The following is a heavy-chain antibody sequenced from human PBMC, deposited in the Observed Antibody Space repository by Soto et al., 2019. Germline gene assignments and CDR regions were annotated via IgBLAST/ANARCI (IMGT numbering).Heavy chain of an antibody. CDR2: IIPIFGTG. D-gene: IGHD5-12*01. Sequence: QVQLEQSGTEVKKPGSSVKVSCKASGGTFSTSTFTWVRQAPGQGLEWMGRIIPIFGTGDYAPKFQGRVLITAXKXTXTFXMELSGLKAEDTAVFFCVRDAPIGSVFSGYDAIDSWGQGTLVTVSS. J-gene: IGHJ4*02. CDR1: GGTFSTST. CDR3: VRDAPIGSVFSGYDAIDS. V-gene: IGHV1-69*08.